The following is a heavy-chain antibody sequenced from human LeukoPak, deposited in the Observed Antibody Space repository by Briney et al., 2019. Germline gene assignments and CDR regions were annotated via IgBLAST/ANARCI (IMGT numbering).Heavy chain of an antibody. CDR1: GFTFSSYW. CDR3: ARRINYYDSSGYYYARYFDS. CDR2: INTDGSSL. V-gene: IGHV3-74*01. Sequence: GGSLRLSCAASGFTFSSYWMCWVRQAPGKGPVWVARINTDGSSLNYADSVKGRFTISRDNAKNTLYLQMNSLGAEDTAVYYCARRINYYDSSGYYYARYFDSWGQGTLVAVSS. D-gene: IGHD3-22*01. J-gene: IGHJ4*02.